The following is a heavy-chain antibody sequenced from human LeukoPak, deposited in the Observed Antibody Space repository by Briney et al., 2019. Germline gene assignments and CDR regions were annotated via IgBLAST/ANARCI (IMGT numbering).Heavy chain of an antibody. D-gene: IGHD2-21*02. CDR3: ASAPEEHIVVVTARTQNHAFDI. J-gene: IGHJ3*02. Sequence: PGGSLRLSCAASGFTFSSYSMNWVRQAPGKGLEWVSYISSSSSTIYYADSVKGRFTISRDNAKNSLYLQMNSLRAEDTAVYYCASAPEEHIVVVTARTQNHAFDIWGQGTMVTVSS. V-gene: IGHV3-48*04. CDR1: GFTFSSYS. CDR2: ISSSSSTI.